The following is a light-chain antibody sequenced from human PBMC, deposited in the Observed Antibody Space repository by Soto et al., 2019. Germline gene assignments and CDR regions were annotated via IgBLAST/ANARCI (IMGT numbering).Light chain of an antibody. J-gene: IGKJ3*01. CDR2: KAS. CDR1: QSIRNW. Sequence: DIQMTQSPSTLSASVGDRVIITCRASQSIRNWLAWYQQKPGKAPKLLIYKASNLEGGVPSRFSGSGSGTEFTLTISSLQPDDFATYYCQQYNSYSLFTFGPGTTVEIK. CDR3: QQYNSYSLFT. V-gene: IGKV1-5*03.